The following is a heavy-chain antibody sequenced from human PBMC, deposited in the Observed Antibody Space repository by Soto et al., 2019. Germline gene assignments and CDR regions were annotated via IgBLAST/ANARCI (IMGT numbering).Heavy chain of an antibody. D-gene: IGHD6-19*01. CDR2: IYWNDDK. CDR1: GFSLSTSGVG. J-gene: IGHJ4*02. Sequence: SCPTLVNPTQTLTPTCTFSGFSLSTSGVGVGWIRQPPGKALEWLALIYWNDDKRYSPSLKSRLTITKDTSKNQVVLTMTNMDPVETAKYYCEKRSEVAGTENYWGQGTLVTVSS. CDR3: EKRSEVAGTENY. V-gene: IGHV2-5*01.